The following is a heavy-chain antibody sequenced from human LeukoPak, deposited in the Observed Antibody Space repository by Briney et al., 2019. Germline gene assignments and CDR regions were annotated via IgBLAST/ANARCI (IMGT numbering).Heavy chain of an antibody. CDR2: INHSGST. CDR1: GGSFSGYY. Sequence: SETLSLTCAVYGGSFSGYYWTWIRQPPGKGLEWIGEINHSGSTNYNPSLKSRVTISVDTSKNQFSLKLSSVTAADTAVYYCAEVTTKGDYWGQGTLVTVSS. CDR3: AEVTTKGDY. V-gene: IGHV4-34*01. J-gene: IGHJ4*02. D-gene: IGHD4-17*01.